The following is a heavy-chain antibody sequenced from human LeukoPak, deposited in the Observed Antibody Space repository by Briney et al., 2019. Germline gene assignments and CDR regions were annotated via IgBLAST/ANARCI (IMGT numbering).Heavy chain of an antibody. J-gene: IGHJ6*02. D-gene: IGHD3-3*01. CDR3: ARDPAIYDFWSGQDYGMDV. Sequence: SETLSLTCTVSGGSISSSSYYWGWIRQPPGKGLEWIGSIYYSGSTYYNPSLKSRVTISVDTSKNQFSLKLSSVTAADTAVYYCARDPAIYDFWSGQDYGMDVWGQGTTVTVSS. V-gene: IGHV4-39*07. CDR1: GGSISSSSYY. CDR2: IYYSGST.